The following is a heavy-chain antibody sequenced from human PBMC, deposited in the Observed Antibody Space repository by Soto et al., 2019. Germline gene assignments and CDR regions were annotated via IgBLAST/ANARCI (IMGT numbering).Heavy chain of an antibody. D-gene: IGHD3-10*01. CDR2: INPNSGGT. Sequence: ASVKVSCKASGYTFTGYYMHWVRQAPGLGLEWMGWINPNSGGTNYAQKFQGWVTMTRDTSISTAYMELSRLRSDDTAVYYCARVRPRYYYGSGSYYRNYYYGMDVWGQGTTVTVSS. CDR1: GYTFTGYY. V-gene: IGHV1-2*04. J-gene: IGHJ6*02. CDR3: ARVRPRYYYGSGSYYRNYYYGMDV.